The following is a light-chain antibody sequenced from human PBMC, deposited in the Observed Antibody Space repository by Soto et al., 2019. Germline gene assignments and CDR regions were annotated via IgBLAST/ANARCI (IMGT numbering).Light chain of an antibody. CDR2: GNS. Sequence: QSVLTQPPSVSGAPGQRVTISCTGSSSNIGAGYDVHWYQQLPGTAPKLLIYGNSNRPSGVPDRFSGSKSGTSASLAITGLQAEDEAVYYCQSYDSSLSGSVVFGGGTEVTVL. CDR1: SSNIGAGYD. CDR3: QSYDSSLSGSVV. V-gene: IGLV1-40*01. J-gene: IGLJ2*01.